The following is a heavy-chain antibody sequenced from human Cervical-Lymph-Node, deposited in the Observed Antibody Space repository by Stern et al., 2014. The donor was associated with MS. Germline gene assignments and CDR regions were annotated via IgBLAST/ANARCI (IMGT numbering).Heavy chain of an antibody. CDR3: ARAVMATIKHFDY. V-gene: IGHV4-4*02. D-gene: IGHD5-24*01. J-gene: IGHJ4*02. CDR1: GGSISSSNW. Sequence: QLQLQESGPGLVKPSGTLSLTCAVSGGSISSSNWWSWVRQPPGKGLEWIGEIYRSGTHNYNPPRRGRVTISVSKSKNQFSLKRSSVAAADTAVYYGARAVMATIKHFDYWGQGTLVTVSS. CDR2: IYRSGTH.